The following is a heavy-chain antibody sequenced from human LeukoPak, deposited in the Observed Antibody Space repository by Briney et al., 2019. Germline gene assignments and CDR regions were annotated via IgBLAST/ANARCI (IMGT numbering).Heavy chain of an antibody. J-gene: IGHJ6*03. Sequence: PGRSLRLSCAASGFTFRSYAMHWVRQAPGKGLEWVATASYDGSHKYYADSVKGRFTISRDSSKNTLYLQMNSLRAEDTAVYFCARGGDYYFYYMDVWGTGTPVTVSS. CDR3: ARGGDYYFYYMDV. V-gene: IGHV3-30*04. CDR1: GFTFRSYA. CDR2: ASYDGSHK. D-gene: IGHD3-10*01.